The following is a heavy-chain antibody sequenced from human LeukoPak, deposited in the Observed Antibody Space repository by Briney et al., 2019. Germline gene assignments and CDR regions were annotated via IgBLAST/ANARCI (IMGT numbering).Heavy chain of an antibody. V-gene: IGHV3-23*01. CDR3: AREGGSCTSNSCSDYFDY. Sequence: GGSLRLSCAGSGFTFARHALTRVRQAPGMGLEWVSTISGGGGSTHYADSVKGRFTISRDNSKDTVFLQMNNLRAEDTAIYYCAREGGSCTSNSCSDYFDYWGQGTLVTVS. D-gene: IGHD6-13*01. CDR2: ISGGGGST. CDR1: GFTFARHA. J-gene: IGHJ4*02.